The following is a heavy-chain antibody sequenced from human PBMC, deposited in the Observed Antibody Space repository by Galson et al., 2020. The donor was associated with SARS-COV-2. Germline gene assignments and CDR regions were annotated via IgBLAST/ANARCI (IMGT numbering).Heavy chain of an antibody. J-gene: IGHJ6*02. D-gene: IGHD3-10*01. V-gene: IGHV3-21*01. CDR3: ASGHVGWFGELDYYYYGMDV. CDR2: ISSSSYI. CDR1: GFTFSSYS. Sequence: KIGESLKISCAASGFTFSSYSMNWVRQAPGKGLEWVSSISSSSYIYYADSVKGRFTISRDNAKNSLYLQMNSLRAEDTAVYYCASGHVGWFGELDYYYYGMDVWGQGTTVTVSS.